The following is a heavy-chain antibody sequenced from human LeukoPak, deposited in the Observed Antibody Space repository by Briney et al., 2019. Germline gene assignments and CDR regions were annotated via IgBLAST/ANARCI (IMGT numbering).Heavy chain of an antibody. CDR1: GGSFSGYY. CDR3: ARGTMTTVTYYFDY. Sequence: SETLTLTCAVYGGSFSGYYWSWIRQPPGKGLEWIGEINHSGSTNYNPSLKSRVTISVDTSKNQFSLKLSSVTAADTAVYYCARGTMTTVTYYFDYWGQGTLVTVSS. D-gene: IGHD4-17*01. CDR2: INHSGST. J-gene: IGHJ4*02. V-gene: IGHV4-34*01.